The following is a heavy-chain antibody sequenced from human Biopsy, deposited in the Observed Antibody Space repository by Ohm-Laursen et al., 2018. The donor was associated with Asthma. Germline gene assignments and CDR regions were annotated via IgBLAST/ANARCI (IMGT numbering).Heavy chain of an antibody. CDR3: ARGDSSNWSHYYFDY. CDR1: GFAVSRDH. J-gene: IGHJ4*02. V-gene: IGHV3-53*01. Sequence: GSLRLSCTASGFAVSRDHMFWVRQAPGKGLEWVSVIYSGGTSHTADSVRGRFTISRDYSKNTLYLQMHSLRAEDTAVCYCARGDSSNWSHYYFDYWGLGTLVTVSS. CDR2: IYSGGTS. D-gene: IGHD3-22*01.